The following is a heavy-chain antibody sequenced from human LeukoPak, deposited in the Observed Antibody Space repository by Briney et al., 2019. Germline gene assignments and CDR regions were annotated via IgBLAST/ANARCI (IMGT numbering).Heavy chain of an antibody. D-gene: IGHD6-13*01. CDR2: MNPNSGNT. V-gene: IGHV1-8*01. CDR3: ARGHVRSSSWFDP. Sequence: ASVTVSCKASGYTFTSYDINWVRQATGQGGEWMGWMNPNSGNTGYAQKFQGRVTMTRNTSISTAYMELSSLRSEDTAVYYCARGHVRSSSWFDPWGQGTLVTVSS. CDR1: GYTFTSYD. J-gene: IGHJ5*02.